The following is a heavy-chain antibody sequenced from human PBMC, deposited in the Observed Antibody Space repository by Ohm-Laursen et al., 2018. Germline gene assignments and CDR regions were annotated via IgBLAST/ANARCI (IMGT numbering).Heavy chain of an antibody. V-gene: IGHV3-23*01. D-gene: IGHD5-18*01. CDR2: ISGSGDDT. CDR1: GFIFSSFA. J-gene: IGHJ4*02. Sequence: SLRLSCAASGFIFSSFAMTWVRQAPGKGLEWVSVISGSGDDTYYTDSVKGRFTVSRDISNNTLYLQMNSLRAEDTAIYYCAKATGQRHFDYWGQGTLVTVSS. CDR3: AKATGQRHFDY.